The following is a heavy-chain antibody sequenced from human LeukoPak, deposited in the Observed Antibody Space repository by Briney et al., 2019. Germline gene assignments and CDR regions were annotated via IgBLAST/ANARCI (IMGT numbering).Heavy chain of an antibody. V-gene: IGHV3-33*08. CDR3: ARGIFGPGSYRDY. J-gene: IGHJ4*02. Sequence: HPAGSLTLSCAPSSFSFSTYAVHWLRQAPAKGLEWVALIWHDASHTFYTDSVKGRFTISRDNSNNTVYLQMNSLGGEHTAVYYRARGIFGPGSYRDYWGQGTLVPVSS. CDR1: SFSFSTYA. D-gene: IGHD3-10*01. CDR2: IWHDASHT.